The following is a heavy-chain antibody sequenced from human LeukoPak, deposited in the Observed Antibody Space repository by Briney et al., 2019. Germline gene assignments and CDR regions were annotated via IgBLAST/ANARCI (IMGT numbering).Heavy chain of an antibody. CDR1: GGSISSSSYY. D-gene: IGHD2-2*01. Sequence: SETLSLTCIVSGGSISSSSYYWGWIRQPPGKGLEWIGSRYYSGSTYYNPSLKRRVTISVDTSKNQLSLKLSSVTAADTAVYYCARDSGLRRGPEYHNWFDPWGQGTLVTVSS. J-gene: IGHJ5*02. CDR3: ARDSGLRRGPEYHNWFDP. CDR2: RYYSGST. V-gene: IGHV4-39*07.